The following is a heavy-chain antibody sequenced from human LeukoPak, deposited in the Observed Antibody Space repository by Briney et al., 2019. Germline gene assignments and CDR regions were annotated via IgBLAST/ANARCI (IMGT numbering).Heavy chain of an antibody. J-gene: IGHJ6*02. CDR1: GFTFSDFW. V-gene: IGHV3-74*01. CDR2: INEYGTT. Sequence: GGSLRLSCAASGFTFSDFWMYWVRQAPGKGLVWISNINEYGTTAYADSVKGRFTISRDNAKNSLYLQMNSLRAEDTALYYCAKETIAAAGTGYYYYYYGMDVWGQGTTVTVSS. D-gene: IGHD6-13*01. CDR3: AKETIAAAGTGYYYYYYGMDV.